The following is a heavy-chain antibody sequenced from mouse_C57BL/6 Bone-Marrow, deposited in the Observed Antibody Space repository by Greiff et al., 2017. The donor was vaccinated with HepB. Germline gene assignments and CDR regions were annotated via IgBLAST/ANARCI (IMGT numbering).Heavy chain of an antibody. Sequence: QVQLQQPGAELVKPGASVKLSCKASGYTFTSYWMHWVKQRPGRGLEWIGRIDPNSGGTKYNEKFKSKATLTVDKPSSTAYMQLSSLTSEDSAVYYCARSVWLRRTGDWDFDVWGTGTTVTVSS. CDR1: GYTFTSYW. J-gene: IGHJ1*03. V-gene: IGHV1-72*01. CDR2: IDPNSGGT. D-gene: IGHD2-2*01. CDR3: ARSVWLRRTGDWDFDV.